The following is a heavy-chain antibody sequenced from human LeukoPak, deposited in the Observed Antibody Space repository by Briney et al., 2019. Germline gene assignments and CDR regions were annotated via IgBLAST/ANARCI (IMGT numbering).Heavy chain of an antibody. V-gene: IGHV1-2*02. CDR2: INPNSGGT. Sequence: ASVKVSCKASGYTFTGYYMHWVRQAPGQGLEWMGWINPNSGGTNYAQKLQGRVTMTTDTSTSTAYMELRSLRSDDTAVYYCAREPPEYSSGWYRCDYWGQGTLVTVSS. D-gene: IGHD6-19*01. J-gene: IGHJ4*02. CDR1: GYTFTGYY. CDR3: AREPPEYSSGWYRCDY.